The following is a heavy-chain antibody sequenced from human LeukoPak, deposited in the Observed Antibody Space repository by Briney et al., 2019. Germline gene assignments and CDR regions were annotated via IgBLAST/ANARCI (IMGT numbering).Heavy chain of an antibody. V-gene: IGHV3-23*01. J-gene: IGHJ4*02. Sequence: PGGSLRLSCAASGFTLSSYAMNWVRQASGKRLEWVSTISGSGNYTYYADSVKGRFSISRDNSKNTLYLQMNSLRAEDTAVYYCAKDLGALDTVVFFDSWGQGALLTVSS. CDR3: AKDLGALDTVVFFDS. CDR1: GFTLSSYA. CDR2: ISGSGNYT. D-gene: IGHD5-18*01.